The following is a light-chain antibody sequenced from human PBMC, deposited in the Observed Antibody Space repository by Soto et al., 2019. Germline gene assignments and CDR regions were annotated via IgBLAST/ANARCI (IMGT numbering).Light chain of an antibody. Sequence: AIRMTQSPSSFSASTGDRVTITCRASQGISSYLAWYQQKPGKAPKLLIYAASTLQSGVPSRFSGSGSGTDFTLTISCLQSEDFVTCYCQQYYLYPSTSRHGSKV. V-gene: IGKV1-8*01. CDR1: QGISSY. J-gene: IGKJ1*01. CDR2: AAS. CDR3: QQYYLYPST.